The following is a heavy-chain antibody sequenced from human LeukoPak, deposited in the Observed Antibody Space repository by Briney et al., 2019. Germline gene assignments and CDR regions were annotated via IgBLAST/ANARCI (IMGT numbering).Heavy chain of an antibody. D-gene: IGHD4-23*01. CDR1: GFTFSSYW. V-gene: IGHV3-74*01. Sequence: GGSLRLSCEASGFTFSSYWMSWVRQAPGKGLVWVSRIASDASSTTYADSVKGRFSISRDNAKNTLYLQMNSLRVEDMAVYYCARGRPHGNDYWGQGTLVTVSS. CDR2: IASDASST. CDR3: ARGRPHGNDY. J-gene: IGHJ4*02.